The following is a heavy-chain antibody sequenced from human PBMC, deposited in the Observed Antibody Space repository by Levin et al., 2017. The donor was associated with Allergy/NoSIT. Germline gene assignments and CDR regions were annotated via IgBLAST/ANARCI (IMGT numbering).Heavy chain of an antibody. CDR1: GGSFSGYY. CDR3: ARGGKRAAMAYYGMDV. D-gene: IGHD6-25*01. J-gene: IGHJ6*02. CDR2: INHSGST. Sequence: SETLSLTCAVYGGSFSGYYWSWIRQPPGKGLEWIGEINHSGSTNYNPSLKSRVTISVDTSKNQFSLKLSSVTAADTAVYYCARGGKRAAMAYYGMDVWGQGTTVTVSS. V-gene: IGHV4-34*01.